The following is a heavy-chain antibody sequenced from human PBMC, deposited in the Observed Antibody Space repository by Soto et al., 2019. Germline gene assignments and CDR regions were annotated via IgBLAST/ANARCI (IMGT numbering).Heavy chain of an antibody. Sequence: SVKVSCKASGGTFSSYAISWVRQAPGQGLEWMGGIIPIFGTANYAQKFQGRVTITADESTSTAYTELSSLRSEDTAVYYCARSVVVVVAATPYYYYGMDVWGQGTTVTVSS. V-gene: IGHV1-69*13. J-gene: IGHJ6*02. CDR1: GGTFSSYA. CDR2: IIPIFGTA. D-gene: IGHD2-15*01. CDR3: ARSVVVVVAATPYYYYGMDV.